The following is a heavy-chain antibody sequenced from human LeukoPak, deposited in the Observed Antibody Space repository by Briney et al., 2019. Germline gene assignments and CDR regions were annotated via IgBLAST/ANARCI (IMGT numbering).Heavy chain of an antibody. Sequence: ASVKVSCKASGHTFTTYYVHLVRQAPGQGLEWMGVINPSGDGTNYPQRFQGRVTLTRDTSTSTVYMELSSLRSEDTAIYYCAKETPNTGWFDPWGQGTLVTVSS. J-gene: IGHJ5*02. D-gene: IGHD1-14*01. V-gene: IGHV1-46*01. CDR1: GHTFTTYY. CDR2: INPSGDGT. CDR3: AKETPNTGWFDP.